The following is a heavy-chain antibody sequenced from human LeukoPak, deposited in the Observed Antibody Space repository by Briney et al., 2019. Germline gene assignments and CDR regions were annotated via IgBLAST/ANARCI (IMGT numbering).Heavy chain of an antibody. V-gene: IGHV4-4*07. Sequence: SETLSLTCTVSGGSISSYYWSWIRQPAGQGLERIGRIYTSGSTNYNPSLKSRVTMSVDTSKNQFSLKLSSVTAADTAVYYCAVRSGSYLDDAFDIWGQGTMVTVSS. CDR2: IYTSGST. J-gene: IGHJ3*02. D-gene: IGHD1-26*01. CDR3: AVRSGSYLDDAFDI. CDR1: GGSISSYY.